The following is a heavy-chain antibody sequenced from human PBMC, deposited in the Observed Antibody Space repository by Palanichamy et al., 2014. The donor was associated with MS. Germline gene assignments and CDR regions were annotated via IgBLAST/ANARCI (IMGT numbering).Heavy chain of an antibody. CDR2: ISSSSNII. J-gene: IGHJ6*02. CDR3: ARQDYYYYVMDV. V-gene: IGHV3-48*03. Sequence: EVQLVESGGGLVQPGGSLRLSCVASGFTFSSYEMNWVRQAPGKGLEWVSYISSSSNIIYYADSVKGRFTSSRDNAKNSVYLQMNSLRGEDTAVYYCARQDYYYYVMDVWGQGTAVTVSS. CDR1: GFTFSSYE.